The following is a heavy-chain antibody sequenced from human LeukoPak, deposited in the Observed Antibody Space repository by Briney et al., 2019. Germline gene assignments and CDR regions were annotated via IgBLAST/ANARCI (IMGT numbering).Heavy chain of an antibody. Sequence: ASVKVSCKASGYIFTSYFMHWVRQAPGQGLEWMGWINPNSGGTNYAQKFQDRVTMTRDTSISTAYMELSRLRSDDTAVYYCARGYITMVRGVIITFGYWGQGTLVTVSS. CDR2: INPNSGGT. CDR1: GYIFTSYF. CDR3: ARGYITMVRGVIITFGY. J-gene: IGHJ4*02. D-gene: IGHD3-10*01. V-gene: IGHV1-2*02.